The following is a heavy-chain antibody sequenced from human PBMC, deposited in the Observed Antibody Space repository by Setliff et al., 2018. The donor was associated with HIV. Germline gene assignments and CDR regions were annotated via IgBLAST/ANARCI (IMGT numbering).Heavy chain of an antibody. J-gene: IGHJ3*01. CDR1: DYTFTTYW. V-gene: IGHV5-51*01. D-gene: IGHD6-13*01. CDR2: IYPDDSNI. Sequence: GESLKISCKAVDYTFTTYWIGWVRQMPGEGLEWMGIIYPDDSNIRYNPSFQSQVTISADKSITTAYLEIHNLKASDTAAYYCARRDGRSMNAFQIRGPGTMVTV. CDR3: ARRDGRSMNAFQI.